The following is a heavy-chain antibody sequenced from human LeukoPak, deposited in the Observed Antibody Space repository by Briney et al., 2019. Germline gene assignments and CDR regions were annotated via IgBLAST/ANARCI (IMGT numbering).Heavy chain of an antibody. CDR1: GFTFSYYA. D-gene: IGHD2-2*01. V-gene: IGHV3-23*01. CDR3: AKSVTSIFDY. Sequence: PGGSLRLSCAASGFTFSYYAMSWVRQAPGKGLEWVSTISDRGGSTYYADSVKGRFTISRDNSKNTLCLQMNSLRAEDTAVYYCAKSVTSIFDYWGQGTLVTVSS. CDR2: ISDRGGST. J-gene: IGHJ4*02.